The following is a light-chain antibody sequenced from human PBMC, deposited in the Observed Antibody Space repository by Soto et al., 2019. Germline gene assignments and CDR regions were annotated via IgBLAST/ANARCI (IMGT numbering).Light chain of an antibody. CDR1: QSVSGSH. Sequence: DIVLTQSPGILSLSPGERATLSSRASQSVSGSHLAWFQQKPGQSPRLLIYGASSRAAGIPDRFSGSGSGTDFTLTISRLEPGDFAVYYCQQYGSSPLYTFGQGTKLEIK. CDR3: QQYGSSPLYT. J-gene: IGKJ2*01. CDR2: GAS. V-gene: IGKV3-20*01.